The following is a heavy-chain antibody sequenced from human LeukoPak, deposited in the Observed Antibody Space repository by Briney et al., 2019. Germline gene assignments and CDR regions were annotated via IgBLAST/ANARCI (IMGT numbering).Heavy chain of an antibody. J-gene: IGHJ4*02. V-gene: IGHV1-18*01. Sequence: ASVKVSCKASGGPFSSYAITWVRQAPGQGLEWMGWISAYNGNTNYAQKLQGRVTMTTDTSTSTAYMELRSLRSDDTAVYYCARGIVGATIPFDYWGQGTLVTVSS. CDR2: ISAYNGNT. CDR1: GGPFSSYA. CDR3: ARGIVGATIPFDY. D-gene: IGHD1-26*01.